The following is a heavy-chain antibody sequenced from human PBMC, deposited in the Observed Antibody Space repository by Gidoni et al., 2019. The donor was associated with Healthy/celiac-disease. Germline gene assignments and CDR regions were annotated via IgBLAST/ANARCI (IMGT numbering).Heavy chain of an antibody. CDR2: ISYDGSNK. V-gene: IGHV3-30*18. CDR1: GFTFSSYG. Sequence: QVQLVESGGGVVQPGRSLRLSCAASGFTFSSYGMHWVRQAPGKGLEWLAVISYDGSNKYYADSVKGRFTISRDNSKNTLYLQMNSLRAEDTAVYYCAKDTAMANYYYYGMDVWGQGTTVTVSS. J-gene: IGHJ6*02. CDR3: AKDTAMANYYYYGMDV. D-gene: IGHD5-18*01.